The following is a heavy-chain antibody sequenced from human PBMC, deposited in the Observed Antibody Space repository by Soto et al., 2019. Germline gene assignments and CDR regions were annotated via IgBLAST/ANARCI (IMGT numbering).Heavy chain of an antibody. V-gene: IGHV3-30*18. J-gene: IGHJ4*02. Sequence: QVQLVESGGGVVQPGRSLRLSCAASGFTFTNYGMHWVRKAPGKGLEWVAVLSYDGGNKYYADAVKVRFTISRDNSKNTLDLQMNSLRADDQAVYYCVKDGDVDTAKAFDYCGQGTLVTVSS. CDR2: LSYDGGNK. CDR3: VKDGDVDTAKAFDY. CDR1: GFTFTNYG. D-gene: IGHD5-18*01.